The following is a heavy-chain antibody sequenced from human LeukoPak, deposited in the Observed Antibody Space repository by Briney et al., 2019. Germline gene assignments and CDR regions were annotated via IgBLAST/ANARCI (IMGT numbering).Heavy chain of an antibody. CDR2: IIPILGIA. Sequence: SVKVSCKASGGTFSSYAISWVRQAPGQGLEWMGRIIPILGIANYAQKFQGRVTITADKSTSTAYMELSSLRSEDTAVYYCARAARWELSPGYFDYWSQGTLVTVSS. CDR3: ARAARWELSPGYFDY. V-gene: IGHV1-69*04. D-gene: IGHD1-26*01. CDR1: GGTFSSYA. J-gene: IGHJ4*02.